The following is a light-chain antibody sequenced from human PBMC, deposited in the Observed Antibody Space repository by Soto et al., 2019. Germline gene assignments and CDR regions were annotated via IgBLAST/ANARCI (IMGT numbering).Light chain of an antibody. V-gene: IGLV2-14*03. CDR3: ASYTSARIRV. CDR1: SSDIGAYNS. Sequence: QSALTQPASASASPGQSITISCTGTSSDIGAYNSVSWYQQHPGKAPQLMIYDVSYRPSGISSRFSGSKSGNTASLAISGLQADDDDDYSCASYTSARIRVFGGGTKLTVL. J-gene: IGLJ2*01. CDR2: DVS.